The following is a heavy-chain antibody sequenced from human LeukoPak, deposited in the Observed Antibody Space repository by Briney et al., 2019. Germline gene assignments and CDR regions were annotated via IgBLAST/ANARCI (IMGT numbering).Heavy chain of an antibody. J-gene: IGHJ5*02. D-gene: IGHD3-16*02. CDR3: ARTHRGKTFGGVIASWFDP. CDR1: GFTFSRYW. CDR2: IISDASST. V-gene: IGHV3-74*01. Sequence: GGSLRLSCAASGFTFSRYWMHWVRQAPGKGLFWVSLIISDASSTLYADSVKGRFTISRDNAKNTLYLQMNSLTVEDTGVYYCARTHRGKTFGGVIASWFDPWGQGTLVTVSS.